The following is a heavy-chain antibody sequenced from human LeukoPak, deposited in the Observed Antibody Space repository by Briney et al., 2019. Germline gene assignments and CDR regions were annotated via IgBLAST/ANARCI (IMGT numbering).Heavy chain of an antibody. D-gene: IGHD3-10*01. V-gene: IGHV4-59*12. CDR2: VFYRGNT. Sequence: KPSETLSLTCTVSGDSISNNYWSWIRQSPGKGLEWIGNVFYRGNTNYNPSLKSRVTISVDTPKNQFSLKLSSVTAADTAVYYCARDRIRFGELLYLDYWGQGSLVTVSP. J-gene: IGHJ4*02. CDR1: GDSISNNY. CDR3: ARDRIRFGELLYLDY.